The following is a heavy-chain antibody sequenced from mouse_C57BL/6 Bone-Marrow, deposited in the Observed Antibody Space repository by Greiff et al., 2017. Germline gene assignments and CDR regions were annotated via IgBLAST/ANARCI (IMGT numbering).Heavy chain of an antibody. CDR2: IDPENGDT. D-gene: IGHD2-5*01. CDR1: GFNIKDDY. J-gene: IGHJ2*01. CDR3: TRSYYSNYRDY. V-gene: IGHV14-4*01. Sequence: EVQLQQSGAELVRPGASVKLSCTASGFNIKDDYMHWVKQRPEQGLEWIGWIDPENGDTEYASKFQGKATITADTSSNTAYLQLSSLTSEDTAVDYCTRSYYSNYRDYWGQGTTLTVSS.